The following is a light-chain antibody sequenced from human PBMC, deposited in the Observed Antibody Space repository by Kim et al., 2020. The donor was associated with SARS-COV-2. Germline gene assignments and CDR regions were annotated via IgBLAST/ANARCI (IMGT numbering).Light chain of an antibody. Sequence: SYELTQPPSVSVAPGKTARITCGGNNIGSKSVHWYQQKPGQAPVLVIYYDSDRPSGIPERFSGSNSGNTATLTISRVEAGDEADYYCQVWVRSSDHWVFG. V-gene: IGLV3-21*04. CDR2: YDS. CDR3: QVWVRSSDHWV. CDR1: NIGSKS. J-gene: IGLJ3*02.